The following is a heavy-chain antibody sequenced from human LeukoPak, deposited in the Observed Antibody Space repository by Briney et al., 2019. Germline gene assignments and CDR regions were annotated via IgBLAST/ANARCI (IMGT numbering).Heavy chain of an antibody. CDR3: ARAMMRSGFDY. Sequence: GGSLRLSCAASGFTFSSYGMHWVRQAPGKGLEWVAVIWYDGSNKYYADSVKGRFTISRDNSKNTLYLQMNSLRAEDTAVYYCARAMMRSGFDYWGQGTLVTVSS. J-gene: IGHJ4*02. D-gene: IGHD3-3*01. V-gene: IGHV3-33*01. CDR1: GFTFSSYG. CDR2: IWYDGSNK.